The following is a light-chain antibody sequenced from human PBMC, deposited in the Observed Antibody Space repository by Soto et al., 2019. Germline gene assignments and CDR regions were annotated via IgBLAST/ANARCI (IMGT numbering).Light chain of an antibody. CDR1: QILVDRDGNTY. J-gene: IGKJ1*01. Sequence: VVMTQSPLSLPVTLGQPASISCSSSQILVDRDGNTYFNWYQQRPGQPPRRLIYKVSYLDSGVPDRFSCSGSGTDFTLKISRVEAEDVGFYYCLQGTLWPWTYGQGTKVDIK. CDR2: KVS. CDR3: LQGTLWPWT. V-gene: IGKV2-30*01.